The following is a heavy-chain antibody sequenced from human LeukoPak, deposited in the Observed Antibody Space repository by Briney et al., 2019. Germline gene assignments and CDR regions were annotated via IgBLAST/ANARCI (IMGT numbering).Heavy chain of an antibody. D-gene: IGHD3-10*01. CDR3: ARGALLWFGDPGYFDY. Sequence: SETLSLTCTVSGGSISSGGHYWSWIRQPPGKGLEWIGYIYHSGSTYYNPSLKSRVTISVDRSKNQFSLKLSSVTAADTAVYFCARGALLWFGDPGYFDYWGQGTLVTVSS. CDR2: IYHSGST. V-gene: IGHV4-30-2*01. CDR1: GGSISSGGHY. J-gene: IGHJ4*02.